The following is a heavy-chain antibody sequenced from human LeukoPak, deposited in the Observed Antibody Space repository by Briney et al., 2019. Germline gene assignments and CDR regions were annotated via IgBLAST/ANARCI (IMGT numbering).Heavy chain of an antibody. D-gene: IGHD4-17*01. CDR2: INPSGGST. J-gene: IGHJ4*02. CDR1: GYTFTTYN. Sequence: GASVKVSCKASGYTFTTYNIHWVRQAPGQGLEWMGIINPSGGSTNYAQKFQGRVTLTRDMSTRTVYMELSSLRSEDTAVYYCARDFGDYLHFDYWGQGTLVTVSS. CDR3: ARDFGDYLHFDY. V-gene: IGHV1-46*01.